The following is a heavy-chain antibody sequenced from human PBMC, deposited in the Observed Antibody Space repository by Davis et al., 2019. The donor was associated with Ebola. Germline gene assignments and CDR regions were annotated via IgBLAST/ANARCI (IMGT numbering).Heavy chain of an antibody. J-gene: IGHJ4*02. CDR2: MSTSGSKT. CDR3: ARVRGVYCSGGSCYPGPLDY. CDR1: GFMLTSYV. Sequence: GESLKISCAASGFMLTSYVVSWVRQAPGAGLELVASMSTSGSKTDYGDSVKGRFTISRDNSKNILFLQMDSLRAEDTAVYYCARVRGVYCSGGSCYPGPLDYWGQGTLVTVSS. V-gene: IGHV3-23*01. D-gene: IGHD2-15*01.